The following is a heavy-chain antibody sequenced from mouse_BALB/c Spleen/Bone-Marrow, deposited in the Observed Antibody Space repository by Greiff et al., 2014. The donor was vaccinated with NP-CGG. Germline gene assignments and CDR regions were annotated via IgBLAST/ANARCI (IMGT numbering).Heavy chain of an antibody. J-gene: IGHJ2*01. V-gene: IGHV1-80*01. Sequence: QVQLKESGAELVRPGSSVKISCKASGYAFSSYWMNWVKQRPGQGLEWIGQIYPGDGDTNYNGKFKGKATLTADKSSSTAYMQRSSPTSEDSAVYFCARVRNWADYWGQGTTLTVSS. CDR1: GYAFSSYW. CDR2: IYPGDGDT. CDR3: ARVRNWADY. D-gene: IGHD4-1*01.